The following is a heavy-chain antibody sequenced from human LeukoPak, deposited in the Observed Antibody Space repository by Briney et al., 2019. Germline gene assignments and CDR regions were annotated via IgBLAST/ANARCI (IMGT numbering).Heavy chain of an antibody. CDR2: IYYSGST. CDR1: GGSISSSSYY. V-gene: IGHV4-39*01. Sequence: SETLSLTCTVSGGSISSSSYYWGWLRQPPGKGLEWVGSIYYSGSTYYNPSLKSRVTITVDTSKNQFSLKLSSVTAADTAVYYCARHGPTGIVLRFLEWLLGYFDYWGQGTLVTVSS. CDR3: ARHGPTGIVLRFLEWLLGYFDY. J-gene: IGHJ4*02. D-gene: IGHD3-3*01.